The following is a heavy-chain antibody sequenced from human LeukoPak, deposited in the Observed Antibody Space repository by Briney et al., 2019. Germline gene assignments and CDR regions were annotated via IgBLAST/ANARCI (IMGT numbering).Heavy chain of an antibody. CDR2: INPSAGST. V-gene: IGHV1-46*01. D-gene: IGHD6-19*01. CDR1: GYTFTSYY. J-gene: IGHJ4*02. CDR3: ATTGSGRTFDY. Sequence: ASVKVSCKTSGYTFTSYYMHWVRQAPGQGLEWMGIINPSAGSTKYAQKFQGRVTMTRVTSTSTVCMELSSLTSEDTAVFYCATTGSGRTFDYWGQGTLVTVSS.